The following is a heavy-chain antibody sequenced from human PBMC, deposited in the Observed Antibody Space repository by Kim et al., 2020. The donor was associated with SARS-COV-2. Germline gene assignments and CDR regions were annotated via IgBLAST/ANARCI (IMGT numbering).Heavy chain of an antibody. CDR3: ARQPAYSSSYYYGMDV. CDR1: GYSFTSYW. Sequence: GASLQISCKGSGYSFTSYWIGWVRQMPGKGLEWMGIIYPGDSDTRYSPSFQGQVTISADKSISTAYLQWSSLKASDTAMYYCARQPAYSSSYYYGMDVWGQGTTVTVSS. CDR2: IYPGDSDT. D-gene: IGHD6-6*01. V-gene: IGHV5-51*01. J-gene: IGHJ6*02.